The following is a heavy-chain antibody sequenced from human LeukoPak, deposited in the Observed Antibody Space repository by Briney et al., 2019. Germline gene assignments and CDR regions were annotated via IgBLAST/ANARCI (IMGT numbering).Heavy chain of an antibody. CDR2: ISAYNGNT. J-gene: IGHJ6*02. CDR1: GYTFTSYG. D-gene: IGHD3-3*01. Sequence: ASVKVSCKASGYTFTSYGISWVRQAPGQGLEWMGWISAYNGNTNYAQKLQGRVTMTTDTSTSTAYMELRSLRSDDTAVYYCAREVPGYYDFWSGYYRSNGMDVWGQGTTVIVSS. V-gene: IGHV1-18*01. CDR3: AREVPGYYDFWSGYYRSNGMDV.